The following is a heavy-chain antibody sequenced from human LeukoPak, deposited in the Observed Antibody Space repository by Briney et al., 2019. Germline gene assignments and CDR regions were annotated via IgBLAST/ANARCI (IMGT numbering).Heavy chain of an antibody. CDR2: IGTSGDT. Sequence: GGSLRLSCAASGXTFSSYDMHWVRQATGKGLEWVSVIGTSGDTYYAGSVKGRFTISRENAKNSLYLQMNSLTAGDTAVYYCSRVGSSGWPNYFDSWGQGTLVTVSS. V-gene: IGHV3-13*04. D-gene: IGHD6-19*01. J-gene: IGHJ4*02. CDR1: GXTFSSYD. CDR3: SRVGSSGWPNYFDS.